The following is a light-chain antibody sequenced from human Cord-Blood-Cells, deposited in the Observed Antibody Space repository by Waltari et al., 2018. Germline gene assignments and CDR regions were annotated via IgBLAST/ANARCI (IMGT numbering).Light chain of an antibody. CDR3: EQSYSTPPHT. V-gene: IGKV1-39*01. CDR1: QSISSY. CDR2: AAS. J-gene: IGKJ2*01. Sequence: DLQMTKSPSSLSASVADRVTITCRGSQSISSYLNWYQQKPGKAPKRLIYAASRLQSGGPSRFSGSGSRTDVTLTSSSLQPEDFATYYCEQSYSTPPHTFGQGTNLEI.